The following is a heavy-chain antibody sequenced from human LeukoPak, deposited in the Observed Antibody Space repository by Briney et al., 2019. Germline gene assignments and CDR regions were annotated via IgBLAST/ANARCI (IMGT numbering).Heavy chain of an antibody. CDR1: GYGFTSYW. CDR3: VSSPVDTLETSNIY. J-gene: IGHJ4*02. D-gene: IGHD1-1*01. V-gene: IGHV5-51*01. Sequence: TGESLKISCQTSGYGFTSYWIGWVRQMSGKGLDWMGIIYPRDSDIRYSPSFQGQDTISADKSINTAYLQWRSLKASDTAIYYCVSSPVDTLETSNIYWGQGTLVTVSS. CDR2: IYPRDSDI.